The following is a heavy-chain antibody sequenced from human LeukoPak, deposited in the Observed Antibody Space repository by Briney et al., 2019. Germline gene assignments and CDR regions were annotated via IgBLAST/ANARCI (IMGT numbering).Heavy chain of an antibody. CDR1: GGSISSYY. J-gene: IGHJ4*02. CDR3: AREGHLVVPAAYYFDY. CDR2: IYTSGST. V-gene: IGHV4-4*07. D-gene: IGHD2-2*01. Sequence: SETLSLTCTVSGGSISSYYWSWIRQPAGKGLEWIGRIYTSGSTNYNPSLKSRVTISVDTSKNQFSLKLSSVTAADTAVYYCAREGHLVVPAAYYFDYWGQGTLVTVSS.